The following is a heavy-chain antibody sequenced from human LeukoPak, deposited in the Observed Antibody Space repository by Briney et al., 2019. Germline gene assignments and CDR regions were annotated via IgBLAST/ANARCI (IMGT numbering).Heavy chain of an antibody. CDR2: IYYSGST. CDR1: GGSISSGGYY. J-gene: IGHJ3*02. CDR3: AREDSSGYYPSGAFDI. V-gene: IGHV4-61*08. D-gene: IGHD3-22*01. Sequence: PSETLSLTCTVSGGSISSGGYYWSWIRQHPGKGLEWIGYIYYSGSTYYNPSLKSRVTISVDTSKNQFSLKLSSVTAADTAVYYCAREDSSGYYPSGAFDIWGQGTMVTVSS.